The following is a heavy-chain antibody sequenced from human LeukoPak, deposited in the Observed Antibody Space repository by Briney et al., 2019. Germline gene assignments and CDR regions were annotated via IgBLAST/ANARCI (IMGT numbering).Heavy chain of an antibody. CDR3: ARDKNAYHSFDS. Sequence: GGSLRLSCAASGFTFSSYAMHWVRQAPGKGLEYVSAISSNGGSTYYANSVKGRFTISRDNSKNTLYLQMGSLRAEDMAVYYCARDKNAYHSFDSWGQGTLVIVSS. CDR1: GFTFSSYA. CDR2: ISSNGGST. V-gene: IGHV3-64*01. D-gene: IGHD2-2*01. J-gene: IGHJ4*02.